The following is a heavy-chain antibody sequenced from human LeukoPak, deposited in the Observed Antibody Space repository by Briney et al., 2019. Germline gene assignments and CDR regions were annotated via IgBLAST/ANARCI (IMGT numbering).Heavy chain of an antibody. Sequence: ASVKVSCKASGYTFTDYYMHWVRQAPGQGFGWMGWINPNDGDTNYAQKFQGRVTMTRDTPISTAHMEVSRLRSDDTAVYYCARANFLYCSSTTCLFDYWGQGTLVTVSS. V-gene: IGHV1-2*02. D-gene: IGHD2-2*01. CDR1: GYTFTDYY. J-gene: IGHJ4*02. CDR3: ARANFLYCSSTTCLFDY. CDR2: INPNDGDT.